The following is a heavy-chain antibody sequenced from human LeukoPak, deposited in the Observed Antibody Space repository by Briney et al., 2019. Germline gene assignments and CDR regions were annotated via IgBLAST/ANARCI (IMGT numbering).Heavy chain of an antibody. J-gene: IGHJ1*01. Sequence: GGSLRLSCTASGFTFCNSAMHWVRQAPGKGLEWVAIISYDGTKTFYADSVKGRFAISRDSPGNMLYLQMNSLRAEDTAVYYCAKDGSVMVNPTYYFDHWGQGVLVTVSS. CDR1: GFTFCNSA. D-gene: IGHD3-22*01. CDR3: AKDGSVMVNPTYYFDH. V-gene: IGHV3-30*09. CDR2: ISYDGTKT.